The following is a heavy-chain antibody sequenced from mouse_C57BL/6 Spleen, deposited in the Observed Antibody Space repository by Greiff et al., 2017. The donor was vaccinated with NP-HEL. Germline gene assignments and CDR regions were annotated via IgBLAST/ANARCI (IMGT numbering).Heavy chain of an antibody. CDR2: IYPGSGST. V-gene: IGHV1-55*01. Sequence: VQLKQPGAELVKPGASVKMSCKASGYTFTSYWITWMKQRPGQGLEWIGDIYPGSGSTNYNEKFKSKATLTVDTSSSTAYMQLSSLTSEDSAVYYCARHGSSLYWYFDVWGTGTTVTVSS. D-gene: IGHD1-1*01. CDR1: GYTFTSYW. J-gene: IGHJ1*03. CDR3: ARHGSSLYWYFDV.